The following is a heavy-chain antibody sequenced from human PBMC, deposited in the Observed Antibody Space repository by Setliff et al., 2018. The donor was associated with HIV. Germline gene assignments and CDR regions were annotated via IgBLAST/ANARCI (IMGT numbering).Heavy chain of an antibody. J-gene: IGHJ4*02. CDR3: AKEFSAGYYYDSSGGVLDH. Sequence: SLRLSCAASGFPVSSNYVTWVRQAPGKGLEWVSIMYSDAKTYYSDSVKGRFIISRDNSRNTLYLQMNSLRPEDTALYYCAKEFSAGYYYDSSGGVLDHWGQGTLVTVSS. CDR2: MYSDAKT. D-gene: IGHD3-22*01. V-gene: IGHV3-66*01. CDR1: GFPVSSNY.